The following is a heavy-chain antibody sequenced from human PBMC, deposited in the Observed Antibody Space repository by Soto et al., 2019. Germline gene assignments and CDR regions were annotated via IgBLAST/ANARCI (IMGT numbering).Heavy chain of an antibody. CDR1: GGTFRRYA. J-gene: IGHJ4*02. CDR2: IIPIFGTA. V-gene: IGHV1-69*01. Sequence: VQLVQSGAEVKKPGSSVKVSCKASGGTFRRYAISWVRQAPGQGLQWMGGIIPIFGTANYAQKFQDRVTITADEFTSTAYMELSRLRSEDTAVYYCARDREDIVVVAAADWGQGTLVTVSS. CDR3: ARDREDIVVVAAAD. D-gene: IGHD2-2*01.